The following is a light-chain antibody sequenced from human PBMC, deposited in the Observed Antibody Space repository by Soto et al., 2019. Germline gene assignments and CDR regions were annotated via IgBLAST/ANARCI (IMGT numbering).Light chain of an antibody. CDR3: CSYAGSTTFEGV. J-gene: IGLJ3*02. Sequence: QSALTQPASVSGSPGQSITISCTGTSSDVGIYNLVSWYQLHPGKAPKLIIYEVSKRPSGVSNRFSGSKSGNTASLTISGLQAEDEADYYCCSYAGSTTFEGVFGGGTKLTVL. CDR1: SSDVGIYNL. V-gene: IGLV2-23*02. CDR2: EVS.